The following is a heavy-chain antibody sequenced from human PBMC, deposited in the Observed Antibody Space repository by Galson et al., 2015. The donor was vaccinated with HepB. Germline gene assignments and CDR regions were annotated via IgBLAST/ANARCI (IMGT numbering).Heavy chain of an antibody. Sequence: SLRLSCAASGFTFSNYGMHWVRQAPGKGLEWVAVISYDGSNKHYADSVKGRFTISRDNSKNTLYLQMNSLRAEDTALYYCAKDPYLYSALAGTMAGFDYWGRGTLVTVSS. J-gene: IGHJ4*02. CDR3: AKDPYLYSALAGTMAGFDY. CDR1: GFTFSNYG. CDR2: ISYDGSNK. V-gene: IGHV3-30*18. D-gene: IGHD6-19*01.